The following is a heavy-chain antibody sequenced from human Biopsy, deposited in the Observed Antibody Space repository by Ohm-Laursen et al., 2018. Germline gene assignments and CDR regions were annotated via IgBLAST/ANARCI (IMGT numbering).Heavy chain of an antibody. CDR2: INTSGGST. J-gene: IGHJ4*02. V-gene: IGHV3-23*01. Sequence: SLRLSCSASGFTFSSYAMSWVRQAPGKGLEWVSVINTSGGSTHYAVSVKGRFTISRDNSKNTLYLRMISLREEETAVYYCSKPADSYGSEFYFDFWGQGTLVTVSS. CDR3: SKPADSYGSEFYFDF. D-gene: IGHD4-17*01. CDR1: GFTFSSYA.